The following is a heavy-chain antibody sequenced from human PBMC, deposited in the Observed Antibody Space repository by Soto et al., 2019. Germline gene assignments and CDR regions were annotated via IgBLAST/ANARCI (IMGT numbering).Heavy chain of an antibody. CDR1: GFTFSSYG. CDR2: ISYDGSNK. D-gene: IGHD6-19*01. J-gene: IGHJ4*02. CDR3: AISLRGAYSSGWHWPTDY. Sequence: QVQLVESGGGVVQPGRSLRLSCAASGFTFSSYGMHWVRQAPGKGLEWVAVISYDGSNKYYADSVKGRFTISRDNSKNTLYLQMNSLRAEDTAVYYCAISLRGAYSSGWHWPTDYWGQGTLVTVSS. V-gene: IGHV3-30*03.